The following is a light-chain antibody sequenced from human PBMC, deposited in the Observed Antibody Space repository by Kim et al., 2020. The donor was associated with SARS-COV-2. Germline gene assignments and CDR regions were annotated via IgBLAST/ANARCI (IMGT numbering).Light chain of an antibody. CDR1: SLRSYY. CDR2: GKN. J-gene: IGLJ2*01. V-gene: IGLV3-19*01. Sequence: SSELTQDPAVSVALGQTVRITCQGDSLRSYYASWYQQKPGHAPVLVIYGKNNRPSGIPDRFSGSSSGNTASLTITGAQAEDEADYCCNSRPRVFGGGTQLTVL. CDR3: NSRPRV.